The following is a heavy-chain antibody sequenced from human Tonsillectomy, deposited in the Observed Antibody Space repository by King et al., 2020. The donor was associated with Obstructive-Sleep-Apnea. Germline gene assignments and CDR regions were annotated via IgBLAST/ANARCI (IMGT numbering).Heavy chain of an antibody. J-gene: IGHJ2*01. V-gene: IGHV3-13*01. CDR2: VGTAGDT. CDR1: GFTFSNYD. D-gene: IGHD3-3*01. CDR3: ARDFLGTLWYFAL. Sequence: VQLVESGGGLVQPGGSLRLSCAASGFTFSNYDMHWVRQATGRGLEWVSAVGTAGDTYYPGSVKGRFTISRENAKNSLYLQMNNLRIGDTAVYYCARDFLGTLWYFALWGRGTLVTVSS.